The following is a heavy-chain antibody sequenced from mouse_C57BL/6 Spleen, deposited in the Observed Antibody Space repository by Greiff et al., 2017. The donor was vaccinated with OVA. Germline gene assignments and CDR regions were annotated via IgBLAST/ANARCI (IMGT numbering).Heavy chain of an antibody. Sequence: EVNVVESGGGLVKPGGSLKLSCAASGFTFSDYGMHWVRQAPEKGLEWVAYISSGSSTIYYADTVKGRFTISRDNAKNTLFLQMTSLRSEDTAMYYCARREYGAWFAYWGQGTLVTVSA. D-gene: IGHD5-1*01. CDR2: ISSGSSTI. J-gene: IGHJ3*01. CDR3: ARREYGAWFAY. V-gene: IGHV5-17*01. CDR1: GFTFSDYG.